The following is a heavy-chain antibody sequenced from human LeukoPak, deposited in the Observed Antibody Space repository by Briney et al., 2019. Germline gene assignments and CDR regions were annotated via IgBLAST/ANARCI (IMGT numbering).Heavy chain of an antibody. D-gene: IGHD3-22*01. CDR1: GGSISSYY. J-gene: IGHJ4*02. Sequence: PSETLSLTCTVSGGSISSYYWSWIRQPPGKGLEWIGYIYYSGSTNYNPSLKSRVTISVDTSKNQFSLKLSSVTAADTAVYYCARQIDYYDSSGYTYHFDYWGQGTLVTVSS. CDR3: ARQIDYYDSSGYTYHFDY. V-gene: IGHV4-59*01. CDR2: IYYSGST.